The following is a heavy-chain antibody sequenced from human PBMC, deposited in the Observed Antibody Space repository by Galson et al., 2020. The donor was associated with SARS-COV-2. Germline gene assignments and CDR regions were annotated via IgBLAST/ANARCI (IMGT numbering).Heavy chain of an antibody. V-gene: IGHV1-24*01. CDR3: ATDLGSWYVVDY. Sequence: ASVKVSCKVSGYTLSDLSIHWVRQAPGKGLEWMGGFDPDDGEKIYAQKLQGRLTMTKDTSTDTAYMELSSLRSEDTAMYYCATDLGSWYVVDYWGQGSLVTVSS. J-gene: IGHJ4*02. CDR2: FDPDDGEK. D-gene: IGHD6-13*01. CDR1: GYTLSDLS.